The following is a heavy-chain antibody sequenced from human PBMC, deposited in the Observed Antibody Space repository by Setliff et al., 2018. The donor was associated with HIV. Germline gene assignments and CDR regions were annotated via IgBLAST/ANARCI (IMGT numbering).Heavy chain of an antibody. J-gene: IGHJ5*02. D-gene: IGHD1-26*01. CDR1: GYSISSGYY. Sequence: SETLSLTCTVSGYSISSGYYWGWIRQPPGKGLEWIGSIHQSGSTYYNSSLKSRVTMSVDTSKNKFSLKLSSVTAADTAVYYWARGGTSSNWFDPWGQGTLVTVSS. CDR3: ARGGTSSNWFDP. CDR2: IHQSGST. V-gene: IGHV4-38-2*02.